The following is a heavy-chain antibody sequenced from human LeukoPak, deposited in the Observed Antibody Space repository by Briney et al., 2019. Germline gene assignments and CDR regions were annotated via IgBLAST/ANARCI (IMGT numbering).Heavy chain of an antibody. CDR1: GFTLSSSS. Sequence: GGSLRLSCAAPGFTLSSSSMNWVRQAPGKGLEWVSSISSSSGYIYYADSVKGRFTISRDNAKNSLYLQMNSLRAEDTAVYYCARNGVVSDAFDVWGQGTMVTVSS. V-gene: IGHV3-21*01. CDR2: ISSSSGYI. CDR3: ARNGVVSDAFDV. D-gene: IGHD3-3*01. J-gene: IGHJ3*01.